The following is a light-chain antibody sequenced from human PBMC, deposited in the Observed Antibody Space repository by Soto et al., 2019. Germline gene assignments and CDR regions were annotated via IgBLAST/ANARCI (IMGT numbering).Light chain of an antibody. CDR2: EVS. J-gene: IGLJ1*01. Sequence: QSALTQPASMSGSPGQSITISCTGSSSDVGGYNYVSWYQQHPGKAPKLMIYEVSNRPSRVSNRFSGSKSGNTASLTISGLQAEDEADYYCTSYTSSRTYVFGTGTKLTVL. V-gene: IGLV2-14*01. CDR3: TSYTSSRTYV. CDR1: SSDVGGYNY.